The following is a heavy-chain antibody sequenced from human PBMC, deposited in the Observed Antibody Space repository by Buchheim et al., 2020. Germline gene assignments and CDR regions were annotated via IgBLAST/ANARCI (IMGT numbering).Heavy chain of an antibody. Sequence: QVQLVESGGGVVQPGRSLRLSCAASGFTFSSYGMHWVRQAPGKGLEWVAVISYDGSNKYYADSVKGRFTISRDNAKNSLFLQMNSLRVEDTAVYYCARATSSYFVDYWGQGSL. J-gene: IGHJ4*02. CDR1: GFTFSSYG. CDR2: ISYDGSNK. CDR3: ARATSSYFVDY. V-gene: IGHV3-30*03. D-gene: IGHD2/OR15-2a*01.